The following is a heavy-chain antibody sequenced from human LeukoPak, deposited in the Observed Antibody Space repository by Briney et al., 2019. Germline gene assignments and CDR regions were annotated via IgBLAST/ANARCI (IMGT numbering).Heavy chain of an antibody. J-gene: IGHJ4*02. CDR3: AKGSDIRVSLHFDF. CDR2: ISSSSSYI. D-gene: IGHD3-3*01. V-gene: IGHV3-21*01. Sequence: GGSLRLSCAASGFTFSSYSMNWVRQAPGKGLEWVSSISSSSSYIYYADSVKGRFTISRDNSKNALYLQMNSLRAEDTAVYHCAKGSDIRVSLHFDFWGQGTLVTVSS. CDR1: GFTFSSYS.